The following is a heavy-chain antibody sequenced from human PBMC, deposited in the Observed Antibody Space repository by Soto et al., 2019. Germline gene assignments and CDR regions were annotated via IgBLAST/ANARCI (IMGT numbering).Heavy chain of an antibody. Sequence: QVQLVQSGAEVRKPWASVTFSCRSSGDSFNDYYIHWVRQAPGQGFEWMGWINPTGGVTKYAQKFQGWVSMTRDTSIRTVYMQLSRLRSDDTAVYYCARESGGATATLDYYYFYMDVWGTGTTVTVSS. J-gene: IGHJ6*03. CDR1: GDSFNDYY. D-gene: IGHD2-15*01. V-gene: IGHV1-2*04. CDR3: ARESGGATATLDYYYFYMDV. CDR2: INPTGGVT.